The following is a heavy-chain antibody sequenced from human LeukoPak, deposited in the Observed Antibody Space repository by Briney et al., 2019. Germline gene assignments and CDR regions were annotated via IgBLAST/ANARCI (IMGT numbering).Heavy chain of an antibody. CDR2: ISGDGGTT. CDR1: GFTFNYYS. V-gene: IGHV3-43*02. J-gene: IGHJ4*02. CDR3: AKGHWGAGHY. D-gene: IGHD7-27*01. Sequence: PGGSLRLSCAASGFTFNYYSMHWVRQGPGKGLEWVSLISGDGGTTSYADSVEGRFTISRDNSKNSLYLQMNSLRSEDTALYYCAKGHWGAGHYWGQGTLVTVSS.